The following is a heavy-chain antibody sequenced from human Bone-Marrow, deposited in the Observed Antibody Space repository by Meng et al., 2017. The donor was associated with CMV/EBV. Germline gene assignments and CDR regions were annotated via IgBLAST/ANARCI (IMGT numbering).Heavy chain of an antibody. CDR1: GFTFGSYS. D-gene: IGHD2-2*01. CDR2: ISSSSSYI. J-gene: IGHJ6*02. CDR3: ARDYCSSTSCYYYYYYYGMDV. Sequence: GGSLRLSCAASGFTFGSYSMNWVRQAPGKGLEWVSSISSSSSYIYYADSVKGRFTISRDNAKNSLYLQMNSLRAEDTAVYYCARDYCSSTSCYYYYYYYGMDVWGQGTAVTVSS. V-gene: IGHV3-21*01.